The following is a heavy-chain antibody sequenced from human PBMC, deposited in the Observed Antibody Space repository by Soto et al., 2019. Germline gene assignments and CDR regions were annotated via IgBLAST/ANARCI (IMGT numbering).Heavy chain of an antibody. D-gene: IGHD3-10*01. CDR3: ARGSGGSGRSYYYGLDV. J-gene: IGHJ6*02. CDR1: GFTVSSNY. CDR2: IYSTTNT. Sequence: EMQLVESGGGLVQPGGSLRLSGVASGFTVSSNYISWHRQAPGTGLEWVSIIYSTTNTYYVHSVKGRFTISSDNSQNTVYLQMNSLRAADTAVYYCARGSGGSGRSYYYGLDVWGQVTTVT. V-gene: IGHV3-66*01.